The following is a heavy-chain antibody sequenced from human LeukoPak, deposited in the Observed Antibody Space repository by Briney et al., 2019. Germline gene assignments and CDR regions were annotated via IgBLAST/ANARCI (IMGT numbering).Heavy chain of an antibody. CDR3: AKRFMIVAPGPQMLFDI. J-gene: IGHJ3*02. CDR2: ISGSGGST. CDR1: GFTFRSHD. Sequence: GGSLRLSCAASGFTFRSHDMSWVRQAPGKGLEWVSGISGSGGSTFYADSVKGRFTISRDNSKNTLYLQMNSLRAEDTAVYYCAKRFMIVAPGPQMLFDIWGQGTMVTVSS. D-gene: IGHD3-22*01. V-gene: IGHV3-23*01.